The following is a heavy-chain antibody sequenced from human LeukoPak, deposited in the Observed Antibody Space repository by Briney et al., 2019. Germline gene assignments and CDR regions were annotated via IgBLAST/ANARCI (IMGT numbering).Heavy chain of an antibody. CDR1: GFTFSNYG. CDR2: IRYNEIDK. J-gene: IGHJ6*02. CDR3: AKNSSGWYGGGYYGMDV. Sequence: GGSLRLSCAASGFTFSNYGMHWVRQAPGKGLEWVSFIRYNEIDKYYADSVKGRFTISRDNSKNTLYLQMNSLRAEDTAVYYCAKNSSGWYGGGYYGMDVWGQGTTVTVSS. V-gene: IGHV3-30*02. D-gene: IGHD6-19*01.